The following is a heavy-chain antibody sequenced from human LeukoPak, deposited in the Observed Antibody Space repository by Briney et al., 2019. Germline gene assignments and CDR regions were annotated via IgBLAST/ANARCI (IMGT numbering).Heavy chain of an antibody. D-gene: IGHD6-19*01. V-gene: IGHV3-33*06. J-gene: IGHJ4*02. CDR1: GFTVSSNY. Sequence: GGSLRLSCAASGFTVSSNYMSWVRQAPGKGLEWVAVIWYDGSNKYYVDSVKGRFTISRDNSKNTPYLQMNSLRAEDTAVYYCAKLYSTGWFPCDYWGQGTLVTVSS. CDR3: AKLYSTGWFPCDY. CDR2: IWYDGSNK.